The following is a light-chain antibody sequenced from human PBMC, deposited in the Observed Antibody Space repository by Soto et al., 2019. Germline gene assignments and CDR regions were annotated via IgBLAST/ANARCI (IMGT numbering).Light chain of an antibody. V-gene: IGLV2-23*01. J-gene: IGLJ1*01. CDR3: CSYAGSSTYV. Sequence: SCTGISSDVGSYNLVSWYQQHPGKAPKVMIYEGSKRPSGVSNRFSGSKSGNTASLTISGLQAEDEADYYCCSYAGSSTYVFGTGTKVTVL. CDR2: EGS. CDR1: SSDVGSYNL.